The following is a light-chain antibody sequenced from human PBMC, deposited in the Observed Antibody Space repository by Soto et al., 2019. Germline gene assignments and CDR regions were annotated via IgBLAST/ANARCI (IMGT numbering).Light chain of an antibody. J-gene: IGLJ1*01. V-gene: IGLV2-14*01. CDR1: SSDVGGYNY. Sequence: SVLTQPASVSASPGQSITISCTGTSSDVGGYNYVSWYQQHPGKAPKLMIYDVSNRRSGVSNRFSGSKSGNTASLTISGLQAEDEADYYCSSYTSSLYVFGTGTKVTVL. CDR3: SSYTSSLYV. CDR2: DVS.